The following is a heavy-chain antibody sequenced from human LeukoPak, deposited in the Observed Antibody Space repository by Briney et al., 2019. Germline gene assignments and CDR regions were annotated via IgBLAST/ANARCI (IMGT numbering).Heavy chain of an antibody. Sequence: PSETLSLTCTVPGGSISSSSYYWGWIRQPPRKGLEWIGSIYYRGDTYYNPSLESRVTISVETSTNQFSLKLSSVTAADTAVYYCARCHLRGYFDNWGQGTLVTVSS. J-gene: IGHJ4*02. CDR1: GGSISSSSYY. CDR3: ARCHLRGYFDN. V-gene: IGHV4-39*01. CDR2: IYYRGDT. D-gene: IGHD3-10*01.